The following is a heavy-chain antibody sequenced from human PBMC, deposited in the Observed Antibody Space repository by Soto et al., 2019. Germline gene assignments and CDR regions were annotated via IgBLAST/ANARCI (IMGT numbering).Heavy chain of an antibody. CDR1: GGSISSYY. CDR2: IYYGGGT. Sequence: SETLSLTCTVSGGSISSYYWNWIRQPPGKGLEWIGDIYYGGGTNYNPSLKSRVTLSVDTSKNQFSLKLSSVTAADTAVYYCASQGFGVLHGLVDVWGQGTTVTVSS. V-gene: IGHV4-59*01. J-gene: IGHJ6*02. D-gene: IGHD3-10*01. CDR3: ASQGFGVLHGLVDV.